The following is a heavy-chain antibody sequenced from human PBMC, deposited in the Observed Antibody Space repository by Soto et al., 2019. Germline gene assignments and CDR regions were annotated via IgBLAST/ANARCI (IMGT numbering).Heavy chain of an antibody. V-gene: IGHV3-33*01. CDR3: ARASWGGALHAFAY. J-gene: IGHJ4*02. Sequence: QVQLVESGGGVVQPGRSLRLSCAASGFTFSSYGMHWVRQAPGKGLEWGAVIWYDGRNKYYADSVKGRFTISRDNCKNALYLQMNSLRAEDTAVYYCARASWGGALHAFAYWGQGTLVTVSS. CDR1: GFTFSSYG. CDR2: IWYDGRNK. D-gene: IGHD7-27*01.